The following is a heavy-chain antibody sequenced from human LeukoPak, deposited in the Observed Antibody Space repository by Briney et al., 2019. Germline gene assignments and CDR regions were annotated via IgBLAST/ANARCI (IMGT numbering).Heavy chain of an antibody. V-gene: IGHV4-59*12. D-gene: IGHD3-10*01. CDR1: GGSISSYY. J-gene: IGHJ4*02. CDR2: IYHSGST. CDR3: ARPQFLWFGELSRLAPPGY. Sequence: PSETLSLTCTVSGGSISSYYWSWIRQPPGKGLEWIGYIYHSGSTYYNPSLKSRVTISVDRSKNQFSLKLSSVTAADTAVYYWARPQFLWFGELSRLAPPGYWGQGTLVTVSS.